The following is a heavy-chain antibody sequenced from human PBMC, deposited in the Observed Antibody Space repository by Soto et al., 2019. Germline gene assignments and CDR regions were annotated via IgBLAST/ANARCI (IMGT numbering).Heavy chain of an antibody. CDR1: GYSFTSYW. V-gene: IGHV5-51*01. CDR2: IYPGDSDT. CDR3: ARVSFGSSAEDYYYYGMDV. J-gene: IGHJ6*02. D-gene: IGHD1-26*01. Sequence: GASLKISCKGSGYSFTSYWIGWVRQMPGKGLEWMGIIYPGDSDTRYSPSFQGQVTISADKSISTAYLQWSSLKASDTAMYYCARVSFGSSAEDYYYYGMDVWGQGTTVTVSS.